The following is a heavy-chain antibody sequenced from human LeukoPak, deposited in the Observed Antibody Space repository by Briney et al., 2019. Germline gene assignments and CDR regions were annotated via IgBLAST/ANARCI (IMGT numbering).Heavy chain of an antibody. CDR3: ARVRVTMVRGALSLIPNFDY. CDR2: ISSSSSTI. J-gene: IGHJ4*02. CDR1: GFTFSSYS. D-gene: IGHD3-10*01. V-gene: IGHV3-48*01. Sequence: GGSLRLSCAASGFTFSSYSMNWVRQAPGKGLEWVSYISSSSSTIYYADSVKVRFTISRDNAKNPLYLQMNSLRAEDTAVYYCARVRVTMVRGALSLIPNFDYWGQGTLVTVSS.